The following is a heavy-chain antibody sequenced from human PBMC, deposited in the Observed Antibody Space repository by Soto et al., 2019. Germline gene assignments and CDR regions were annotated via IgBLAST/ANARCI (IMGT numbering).Heavy chain of an antibody. J-gene: IGHJ3*01. CDR1: GGSGSYY. CDR2: VHDSGST. D-gene: IGHD2-15*01. V-gene: IGHV4-39*01. Sequence: SETLSLTCTVSGGSGSYYWAWIRQPPGRGLEYIGSVHDSGSTCYSPSLKRRLNLSADMSKNQLSLRLTSVTAADTAVYYCARQGSCSGDNCFSFLYSFDVWARGTMVTVS. CDR3: ARQGSCSGDNCFSFLYSFDV.